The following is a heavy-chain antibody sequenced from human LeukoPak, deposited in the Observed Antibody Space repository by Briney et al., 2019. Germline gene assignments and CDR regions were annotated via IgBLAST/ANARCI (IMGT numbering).Heavy chain of an antibody. Sequence: PGGSLRLSCAASGFTFSSYGMHWVRQAPGKGLEWVAVISYDGSNKYYADSVKGRFTISRDNSKNTLYLQMNSLRAEDTAVYYCAKVGYGSGSYGNIDYWGQGTLVTVSS. J-gene: IGHJ4*02. CDR3: AKVGYGSGSYGNIDY. CDR2: ISYDGSNK. V-gene: IGHV3-30*18. D-gene: IGHD3-10*01. CDR1: GFTFSSYG.